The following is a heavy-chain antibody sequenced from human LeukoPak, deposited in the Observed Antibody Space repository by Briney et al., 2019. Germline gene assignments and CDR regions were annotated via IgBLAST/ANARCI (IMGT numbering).Heavy chain of an antibody. Sequence: GGSLRLSCAASGFTFSSYAMSWVRQAPGKGLEWVSGISGSGGSTYYADSVKGRFTISRDNSKNTLYLQTNSLRAEDTAVYYCAKRTGTTSYYFDYWGQRTLVTLSS. D-gene: IGHD1-1*01. CDR2: ISGSGGST. CDR3: AKRTGTTSYYFDY. V-gene: IGHV3-23*01. CDR1: GFTFSSYA. J-gene: IGHJ4*02.